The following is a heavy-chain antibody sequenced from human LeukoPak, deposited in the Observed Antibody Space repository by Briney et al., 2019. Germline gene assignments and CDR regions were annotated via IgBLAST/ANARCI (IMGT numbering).Heavy chain of an antibody. CDR1: GYTFTSYG. D-gene: IGHD3-22*01. CDR3: ARVYYDSSGYSP. CDR2: IIPIFGTA. J-gene: IGHJ5*02. V-gene: IGHV1-69*05. Sequence: ASVKVSCKASGYTFTSYGISWVRQAPGQGLEWMGRIIPIFGTANYAQKFQGRVTITTDESTSTAYMELSSLRSEDTAVYYCARVYYDSSGYSPWGQGTLVTVSS.